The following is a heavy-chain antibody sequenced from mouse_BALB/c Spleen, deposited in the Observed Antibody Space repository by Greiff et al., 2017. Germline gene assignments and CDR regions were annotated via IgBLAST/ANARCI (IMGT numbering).Heavy chain of an antibody. V-gene: IGHV5-17*02. Sequence: DVKLVESGGGLVQPGGSRKLSCAASGFTFSSFGMHWVRQAPEKGLEWVAYISSGSSTIYYADTVKGRFTISRDNPKNTLFLQMTSLRSEDTAMYYCARRSSYAMDYWGQGTSVTVSS. CDR2: ISSGSSTI. D-gene: IGHD1-3*01. CDR3: ARRSSYAMDY. J-gene: IGHJ4*01. CDR1: GFTFSSFG.